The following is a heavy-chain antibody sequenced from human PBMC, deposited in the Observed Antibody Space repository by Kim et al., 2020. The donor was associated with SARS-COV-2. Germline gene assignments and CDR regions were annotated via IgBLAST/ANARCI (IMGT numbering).Heavy chain of an antibody. CDR3: ARRDTARGISY. CDR1: GESFSGYY. D-gene: IGHD5-18*01. CDR2: INHSGTT. J-gene: IGHJ4*02. Sequence: SETLSLTCAVYGESFSGYYWTWIRQSPEKGLEWLGEINHSGTTNYNPSLKSRLTVSLDTSKNQFHLKVTSMTAADTAIYFCARRDTARGISYWGQGTLV. V-gene: IGHV4-34*01.